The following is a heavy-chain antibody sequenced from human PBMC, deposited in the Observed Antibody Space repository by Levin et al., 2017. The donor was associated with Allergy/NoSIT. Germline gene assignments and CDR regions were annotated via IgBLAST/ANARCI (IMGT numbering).Heavy chain of an antibody. CDR1: GFTFSSYS. CDR2: ISSSSSTI. V-gene: IGHV3-48*01. J-gene: IGHJ4*02. Sequence: GESLKISCAASGFTFSSYSMNWVRQAPGKGLEWGSYISSSSSTIYYADSVKGRFTISRDNAKNSLYLQMNSLRAEDTAVYYCAITFGVVIPLDYWGQGTLVTVSS. CDR3: AITFGVVIPLDY. D-gene: IGHD3-3*01.